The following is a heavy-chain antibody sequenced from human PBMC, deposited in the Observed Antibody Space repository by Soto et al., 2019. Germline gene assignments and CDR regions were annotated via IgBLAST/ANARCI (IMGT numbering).Heavy chain of an antibody. CDR1: GGSISTYY. J-gene: IGHJ4*02. Sequence: QVQLQESGPGLVKPSETLSLTCTVSGGSISTYYWSWIRQPPGKGLEWIGWIYYSGSASSNPFLKSRVTMSVDTSKNQFSLKLSSVTATDMAMYFCARHIYGDHDYFDSWGQGTLVTVSS. CDR2: IYYSGSA. V-gene: IGHV4-59*08. D-gene: IGHD4-17*01. CDR3: ARHIYGDHDYFDS.